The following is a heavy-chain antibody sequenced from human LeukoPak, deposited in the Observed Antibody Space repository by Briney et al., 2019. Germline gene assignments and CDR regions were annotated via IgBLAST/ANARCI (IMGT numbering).Heavy chain of an antibody. Sequence: GASVKVSCKASGYTFTSYYMHWVRQAPGQGLEWMGIINPSGGSTSYAQKFQGRVTMTRDTSTSTVYMELSSLRSEDTAVYYCARDSWGAVIPAALSYYYYGMDVWGQGTTVTVSS. CDR2: INPSGGST. D-gene: IGHD2-2*01. J-gene: IGHJ6*02. V-gene: IGHV1-46*01. CDR1: GYTFTSYY. CDR3: ARDSWGAVIPAALSYYYYGMDV.